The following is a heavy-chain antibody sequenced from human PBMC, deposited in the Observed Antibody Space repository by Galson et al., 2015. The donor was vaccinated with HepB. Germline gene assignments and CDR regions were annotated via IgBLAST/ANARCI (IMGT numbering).Heavy chain of an antibody. Sequence: SLRLSCAASGFTFTSYWMHWVRQAPGKGLVWVSRINSDGSSTSYADSVKGRFTISRDNAKNTLYLQMNSLRAEDTALYYCARVGVTTVRNALDIWGQGTMVTVSS. CDR3: ARVGVTTVRNALDI. J-gene: IGHJ3*02. CDR1: GFTFTSYW. CDR2: INSDGSST. V-gene: IGHV3-74*01. D-gene: IGHD4-11*01.